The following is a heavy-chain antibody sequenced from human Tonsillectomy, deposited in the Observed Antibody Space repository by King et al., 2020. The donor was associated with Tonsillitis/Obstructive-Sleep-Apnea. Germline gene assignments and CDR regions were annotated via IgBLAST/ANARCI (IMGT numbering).Heavy chain of an antibody. Sequence: QLVQSGGGLVQPGGSLRLSCAASGFTFSTYTMGWVRQAPGKGLDWVSAISDRGDTTYYADSWKGRFPISRDNSKNTLYLQMNSLRAEDTAVYYCAKDGGVVGTADAFDIWGQGTMVTVSS. D-gene: IGHD1-26*01. CDR3: AKDGGVVGTADAFDI. J-gene: IGHJ3*02. CDR2: ISDRGDTT. CDR1: GFTFSTYT. V-gene: IGHV3-23*04.